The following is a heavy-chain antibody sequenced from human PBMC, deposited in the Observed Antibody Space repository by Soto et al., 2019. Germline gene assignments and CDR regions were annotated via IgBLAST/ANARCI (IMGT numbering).Heavy chain of an antibody. CDR3: AKDAPGSGWRRYS. Sequence: VQLLESGGGVTQPGGSLRLSGAASGFTFRIYALSWDRQPRGKGLELVSTISGNGGTSYADFVRCRFTNSRDISKNPLYLQMTNQTGEDTATYYWAKDAPGSGWRRYSWGQGTLVTVSS. CDR1: GFTFRIYA. J-gene: IGHJ4*02. D-gene: IGHD3-22*01. CDR2: ISGNGGT. V-gene: IGHV3-23*05.